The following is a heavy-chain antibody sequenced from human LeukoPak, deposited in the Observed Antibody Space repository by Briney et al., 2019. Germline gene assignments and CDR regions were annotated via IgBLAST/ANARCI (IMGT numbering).Heavy chain of an antibody. D-gene: IGHD2-2*01. J-gene: IGHJ1*01. V-gene: IGHV1-69*06. CDR2: IIPIFGTA. CDR1: GGTFSSYA. CDR3: ASHCSSTSCYAPAEYFQH. Sequence: SVTVSCKASGGTFSSYAISWVRQAPGQGLEWMGGIIPIFGTANYAQKFQGRVTITADKSTSTAYMELSSLRSEDTAVYYCASHCSSTSCYAPAEYFQHWGQDTLVTVSS.